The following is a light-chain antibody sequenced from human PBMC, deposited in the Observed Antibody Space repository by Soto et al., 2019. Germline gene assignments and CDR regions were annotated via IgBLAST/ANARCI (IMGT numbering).Light chain of an antibody. CDR3: QQYNNWPPWT. CDR1: QSVSSN. J-gene: IGKJ1*01. Sequence: ILITQSPATLSVSPGERATLSCRASQSVSSNLAWYQQKPGQAPRLLIYGASTRATGIPARFSGSGSGTEFTLTISSLQSEDFAVYYCQQYNNWPPWTFGQGTKADIK. V-gene: IGKV3D-15*01. CDR2: GAS.